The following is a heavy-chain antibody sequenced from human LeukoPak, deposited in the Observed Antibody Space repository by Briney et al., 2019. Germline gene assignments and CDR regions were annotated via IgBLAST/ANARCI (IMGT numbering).Heavy chain of an antibody. J-gene: IGHJ3*02. V-gene: IGHV3-53*01. CDR2: SYSDSNT. CDR3: VRKNRDFNAAFDI. D-gene: IGHD1-14*01. Sequence: TGGSLRLSCAASGFTVSNNHMSWVRQAPGKGLEWISISYSDSNTNYADSVKGRFTISRDTSQNTLSLQMNSLRAEDTAVYYCVRKNRDFNAAFDIWGQGTVVTVSS. CDR1: GFTVSNNH.